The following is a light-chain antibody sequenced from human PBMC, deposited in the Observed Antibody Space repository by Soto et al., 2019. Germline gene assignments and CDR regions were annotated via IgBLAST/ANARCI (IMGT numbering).Light chain of an antibody. CDR3: SSYGGSNNLV. CDR1: SNDVGAYKY. CDR2: EVT. J-gene: IGLJ1*01. V-gene: IGLV2-8*01. Sequence: QSALTQPPSASGSPGQSVTISCTGTSNDVGAYKYVSWYQQHPGEAPKLLIYEVTKRPSGVLDRFSGSKSGNTPSLTVSGLKAEEEAEYSCSSYGGSNNLVFGPGTKLPVL.